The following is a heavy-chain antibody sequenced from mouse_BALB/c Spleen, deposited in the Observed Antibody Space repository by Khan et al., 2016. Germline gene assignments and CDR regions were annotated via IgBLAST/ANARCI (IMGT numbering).Heavy chain of an antibody. J-gene: IGHJ2*01. CDR3: ARDYYGYDFAY. V-gene: IGHV1S136*01. Sequence: VQLQQSGPELVKPGASVKMSCKASGYTFTNYVMHWVKQKPGQGLEWIGYINPYNAGTKYNEKFKGKATRTSDRSSSTAYMELSSLTSEDSAVYYCARDYYGYDFAYWGQGTTLTVSS. CDR2: INPYNAGT. D-gene: IGHD2-2*01. CDR1: GYTFTNYV.